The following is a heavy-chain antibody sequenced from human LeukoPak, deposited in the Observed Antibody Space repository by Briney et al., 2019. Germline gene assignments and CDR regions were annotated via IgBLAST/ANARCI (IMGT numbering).Heavy chain of an antibody. CDR3: ATDGLTGVNYYYGMDV. V-gene: IGHV3-30*03. CDR2: ISYDESYK. Sequence: GGSLRLSCAASGFSFSSYGIHWVRQAPGKGLEWVAVISYDESYKYYADSVKGRFTISRDNSKNTLYLQMNGLRAEDTAVYYCATDGLTGVNYYYGMDVWGKGTTVTVSS. J-gene: IGHJ6*04. D-gene: IGHD7-27*01. CDR1: GFSFSSYG.